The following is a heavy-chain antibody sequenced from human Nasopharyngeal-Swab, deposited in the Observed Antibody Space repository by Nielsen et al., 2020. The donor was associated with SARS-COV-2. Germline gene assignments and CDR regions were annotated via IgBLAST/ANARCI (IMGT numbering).Heavy chain of an antibody. V-gene: IGHV3-15*01. CDR3: TTDLAYCGGDCYSPYYYGMDV. Sequence: VRQAPGKGLEWVGRIKSKTDGGTTDYAAPVKGRFTISRDDSKNTLYLQMNSLKTEDTAVYYCTTDLAYCGGDCYSPYYYGMDVWAKGPRSPSP. CDR2: IKSKTDGGTT. J-gene: IGHJ6*02. D-gene: IGHD2-21*02.